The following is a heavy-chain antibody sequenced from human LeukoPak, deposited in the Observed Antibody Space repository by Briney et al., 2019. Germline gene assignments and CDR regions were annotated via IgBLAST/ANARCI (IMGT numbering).Heavy chain of an antibody. J-gene: IGHJ6*02. CDR1: GGSISSYY. V-gene: IGHV4-59*01. Sequence: SETLSLTCTVSGGSISSYYWSWIRQPPGKGLEWIGYIYYSGSTNYNPSLKSRVTISVDTSKNQFSLKLSSVTAADTAVYYCARDRQAGVLQGGYYYGMDVWGQGTTVTVSS. D-gene: IGHD5/OR15-5a*01. CDR2: IYYSGST. CDR3: ARDRQAGVLQGGYYYGMDV.